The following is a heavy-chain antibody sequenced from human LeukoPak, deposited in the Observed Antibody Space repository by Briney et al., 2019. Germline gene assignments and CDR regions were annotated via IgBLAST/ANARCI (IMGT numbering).Heavy chain of an antibody. J-gene: IGHJ4*02. D-gene: IGHD3-9*01. CDR1: GGSFSNYY. CDR2: IYYSGTT. Sequence: SETLSLTCSVSGGSFSNYYWSWIRQPPGKGLEWIGFIYYSGTTDYNPSLKSRVTISVDTSKKQFSLKLSSVTAADTAVYYCARGVVLTGYPLNFWGRGTLVTVSS. V-gene: IGHV4-59*01. CDR3: ARGVVLTGYPLNF.